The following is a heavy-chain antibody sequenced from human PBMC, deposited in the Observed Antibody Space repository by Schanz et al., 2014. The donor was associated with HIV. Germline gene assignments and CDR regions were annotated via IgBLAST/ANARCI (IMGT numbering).Heavy chain of an antibody. V-gene: IGHV3-9*01. Sequence: EVQLVESGGVVVQPGGSLRLSCAASGFSFDDYAMHWVRQAPGKGLEWVSGISWNSGIIGYADSVKGRFSISRDNAKNSLYLQIISLTAEDTAMYYCARDRVSGSSSSSWFDPWGQGTLVTVSS. CDR2: ISWNSGII. D-gene: IGHD6-6*01. CDR3: ARDRVSGSSSSSWFDP. J-gene: IGHJ5*02. CDR1: GFSFDDYA.